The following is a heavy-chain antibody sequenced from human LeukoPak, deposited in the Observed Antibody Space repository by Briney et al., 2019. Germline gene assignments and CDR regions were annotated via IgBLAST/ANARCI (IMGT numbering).Heavy chain of an antibody. J-gene: IGHJ4*02. CDR2: IIPIFGTV. CDR1: GGTFSSYA. CDR3: ARGWGSGIAAAGTGGDFDY. V-gene: IGHV1-69*13. Sequence: ASVKVSCKASGGTFSSYAISWVRQAPGQGLGWMGGIIPIFGTVNYAQKFQGRVTITADESTSTAYMELSSLRSEDTAVYYCARGWGSGIAAAGTGGDFDYWGQGTLVTVSS. D-gene: IGHD6-13*01.